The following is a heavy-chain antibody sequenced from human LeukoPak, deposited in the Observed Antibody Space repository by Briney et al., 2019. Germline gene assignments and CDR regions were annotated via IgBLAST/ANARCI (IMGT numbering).Heavy chain of an antibody. V-gene: IGHV3-21*01. CDR2: ISSSSSYI. Sequence: GGSLRLSCAASGFTFSSYSMNWVRQAPGKGLEWVSSISSSSSYIYYADSVKGRFTISRDNAKNSLYLQMNSLRAEDTAVYYCARDEDNWNSSPYYFDYWGQGTLVTVSS. CDR1: GFTFSSYS. CDR3: ARDEDNWNSSPYYFDY. D-gene: IGHD1-7*01. J-gene: IGHJ4*02.